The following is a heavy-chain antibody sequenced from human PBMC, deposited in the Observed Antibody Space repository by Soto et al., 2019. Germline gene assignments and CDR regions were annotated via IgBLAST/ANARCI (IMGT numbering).Heavy chain of an antibody. Sequence: GGSLRLSCAASGFSFSNYYMSWIRQAPGKGLEWVAYISSSDGTTYYADSLKGRFTISRDNPKNSLYLQMNGLRAEDTAVYYCAREINYSRYPRVIDYWGQGTLVTVSS. CDR3: AREINYSRYPRVIDY. CDR2: ISSSDGTT. CDR1: GFSFSNYY. J-gene: IGHJ4*02. D-gene: IGHD1-7*01. V-gene: IGHV3-11*01.